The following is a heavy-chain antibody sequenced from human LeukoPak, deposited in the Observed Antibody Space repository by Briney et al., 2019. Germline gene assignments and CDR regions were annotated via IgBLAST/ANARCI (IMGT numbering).Heavy chain of an antibody. Sequence: GALRLSCAASGFTFSGSALHWVRQASGKGLEWVGRIRSTANGYATAYAASVKGRFTISRDDAERSVYLQMDNVRVEDTAVYFCARYSEVYYYVDVWGTGTTVTVSS. J-gene: IGHJ6*03. V-gene: IGHV3-73*01. CDR2: IRSTANGYAT. CDR1: GFTFSGSA. CDR3: ARYSEVYYYVDV. D-gene: IGHD2-21*01.